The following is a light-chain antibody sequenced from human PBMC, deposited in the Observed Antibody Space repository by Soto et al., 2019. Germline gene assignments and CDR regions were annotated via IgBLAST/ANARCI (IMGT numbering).Light chain of an antibody. V-gene: IGLV1-40*01. CDR1: SSNIGAGYD. CDR3: QSDVSSLGGLYV. Sequence: QSVLTQPPSVSGAPGQRVTISCTGSSSNIGAGYDVHWYQQLPGTAPKLLIHGNSNRTSGVPDRFSGSKSGSPASLAITGLQAEDEADYYCQSDVSSLGGLYVFGTGTKLTVL. CDR2: GNS. J-gene: IGLJ1*01.